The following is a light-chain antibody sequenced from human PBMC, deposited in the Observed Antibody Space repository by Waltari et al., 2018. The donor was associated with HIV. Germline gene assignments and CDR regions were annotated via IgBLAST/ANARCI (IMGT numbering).Light chain of an antibody. J-gene: IGKJ3*01. V-gene: IGKV1-39*01. CDR2: GAS. Sequence: DVQVTQSPSSLSASVGDRVTITCRASQNIDTFLNWYQQKSGGAPKLLIYGASSLQNGVPSRFSAGGSGTDFTLTISGVQPEDFAVYYCQQTYSGITFGPGTQVDVK. CDR3: QQTYSGIT. CDR1: QNIDTF.